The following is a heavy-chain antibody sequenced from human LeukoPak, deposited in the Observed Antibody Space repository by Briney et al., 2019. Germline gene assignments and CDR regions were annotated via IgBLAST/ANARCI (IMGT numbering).Heavy chain of an antibody. J-gene: IGHJ6*03. Sequence: ASVKVSCKASGYTFTSYDMNWVRQATGQGLEWMGWMNPKSGDTGYAQKFQGRVTVTRNTSITTAYMELSSLRSEDTAVYYCATGPSVCSSTTCYNYMDVWGKGTTVTVSS. CDR3: ATGPSVCSSTTCYNYMDV. CDR1: GYTFTSYD. V-gene: IGHV1-8*01. D-gene: IGHD2-2*02. CDR2: MNPKSGDT.